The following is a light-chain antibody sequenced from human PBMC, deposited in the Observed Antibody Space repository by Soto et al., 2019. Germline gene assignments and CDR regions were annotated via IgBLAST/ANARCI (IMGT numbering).Light chain of an antibody. CDR3: SSYAGSNNLL. V-gene: IGLV2-8*01. Sequence: QSVLTQPPSASGSPGQSVTISCTGSSSDVVGYNYVSWYRQHPGKAPKLMIYEVSKRPSGVPDRFSGSKSGNTASLTVSGLQAEDEADYYCSSYAGSNNLLFGGGTKLTVL. CDR2: EVS. J-gene: IGLJ3*02. CDR1: SSDVVGYNY.